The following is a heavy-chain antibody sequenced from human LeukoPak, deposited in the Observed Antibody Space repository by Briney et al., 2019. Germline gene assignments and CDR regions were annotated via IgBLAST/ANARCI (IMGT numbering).Heavy chain of an antibody. CDR2: ISGSGAST. CDR3: ARGVDIVAPFDY. Sequence: GGSLRLSCAASGFTFSSNAMTWVRQAPGKGLVWVSTISGSGASTYYADSVKGRFTISRDISKNTLYLQMNSLRAEDTAVYYCARGVDIVAPFDYWGQGTLVTVSS. D-gene: IGHD5-12*01. V-gene: IGHV3-23*01. CDR1: GFTFSSNA. J-gene: IGHJ4*02.